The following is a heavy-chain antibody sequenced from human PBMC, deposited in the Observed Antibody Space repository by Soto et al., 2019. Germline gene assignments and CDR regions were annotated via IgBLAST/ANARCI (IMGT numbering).Heavy chain of an antibody. Sequence: PGGSLRLSCAASGFTFSSYGMHWVRQAPGKGLEWVAVIWYDGSNKYYADSVKGRFTISRDNSKNTLYLQMNSLRAEDTAVYYCARVYERYSSGWPFDYWGQGTLVTVSS. D-gene: IGHD6-19*01. CDR2: IWYDGSNK. V-gene: IGHV3-33*01. CDR1: GFTFSSYG. CDR3: ARVYERYSSGWPFDY. J-gene: IGHJ4*02.